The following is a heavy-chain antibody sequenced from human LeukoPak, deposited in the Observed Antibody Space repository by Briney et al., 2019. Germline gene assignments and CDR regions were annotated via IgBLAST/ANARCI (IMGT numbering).Heavy chain of an antibody. CDR1: GFTFSRFW. CDR3: GVGIAPAA. D-gene: IGHD6-13*01. J-gene: IGHJ1*01. CDR2: INQDGSEK. Sequence: PGGSLRLSCSASGFTFSRFWMSWVRQVPGKGLEWVANINQDGSEKCHVDSVKGRFSVSRDNAKKSLYLEMNNLRTDDTALYYCGVGIAPAAWGQGTLVTVSS. V-gene: IGHV3-7*01.